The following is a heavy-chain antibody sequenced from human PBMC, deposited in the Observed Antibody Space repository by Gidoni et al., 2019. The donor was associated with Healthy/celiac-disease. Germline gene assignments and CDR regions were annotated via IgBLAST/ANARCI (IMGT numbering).Heavy chain of an antibody. Sequence: VQLVQSGAEVKKHGSSVKVSCKASVGTSSSYAISWVLQAPGQGLEWMGSIIPIVVIDTYSRKFPGRVKITADKSTRTADMELSSLISEDTAVYYCAREGVGDYGDYGGPYFDYWGQGTLVTVSS. J-gene: IGHJ4*02. D-gene: IGHD4-17*01. CDR2: IIPIVVID. V-gene: IGHV1-69*09. CDR1: VGTSSSYA. CDR3: AREGVGDYGDYGGPYFDY.